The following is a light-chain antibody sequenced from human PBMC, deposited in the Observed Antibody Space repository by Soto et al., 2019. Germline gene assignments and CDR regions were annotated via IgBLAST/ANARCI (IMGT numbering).Light chain of an antibody. CDR3: QQSSDSPPWT. V-gene: IGKV1-39*01. Sequence: DIQMTQSPSALSSSVGDRVSISCLSSQSISKYLNWYQQKPGTAPRLLIYGASSVKTGVPPRFSGSGSGRDFTLTISSLRPEDSATYFCQQSSDSPPWTFGQGTKVDIK. J-gene: IGKJ1*01. CDR1: QSISKY. CDR2: GAS.